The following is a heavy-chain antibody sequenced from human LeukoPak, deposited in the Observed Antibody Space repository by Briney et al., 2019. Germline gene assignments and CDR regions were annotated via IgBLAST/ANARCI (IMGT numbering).Heavy chain of an antibody. J-gene: IGHJ3*02. CDR2: IYYSGST. V-gene: IGHV4-59*02. CDR3: ARGVTFDI. Sequence: NPSETLSLTCTVSGGSVSSYYWSWIRQPPGKGLEWIGYIYYSGSTYYNPSLKSRVTISVDTSKNQFSLKLSSVTAADTAVYYCARGVTFDIWGQGTMVTVSS. CDR1: GGSVSSYY.